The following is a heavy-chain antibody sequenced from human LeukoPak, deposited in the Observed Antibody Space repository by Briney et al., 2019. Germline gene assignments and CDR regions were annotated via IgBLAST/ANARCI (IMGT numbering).Heavy chain of an antibody. CDR3: AREGGVRGLPDD. V-gene: IGHV4-59*12. D-gene: IGHD3-16*01. J-gene: IGHJ4*02. CDR1: GGSISSYY. CDR2: IYYSGST. Sequence: SETLSLTCTVSGGSISSYYWSWIRQPPGKGLEWIGYIYYSGSTNYNPSLKSRVTISVDTSKNHFSLKLSSVTAADTAVYYCAREGGVRGLPDDWGQGTPVTVSS.